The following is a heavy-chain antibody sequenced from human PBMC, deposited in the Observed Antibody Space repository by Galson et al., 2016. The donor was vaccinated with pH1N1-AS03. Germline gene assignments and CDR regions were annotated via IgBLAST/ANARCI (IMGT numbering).Heavy chain of an antibody. Sequence: SLRLSCAASGFTVSTYDMHWVRQSAGGGLEWVSLIAAVGTTEYAGSVKGRFTIFRDNVKNSLYLQMNNLRAEDPALYYCAVWGYISNTYGLDVWGKGTTVTVSS. CDR1: GFTVSTYD. V-gene: IGHV3-13*01. CDR2: IAAVGTT. CDR3: AVWGYISNTYGLDV. J-gene: IGHJ6*04. D-gene: IGHD5-18*01.